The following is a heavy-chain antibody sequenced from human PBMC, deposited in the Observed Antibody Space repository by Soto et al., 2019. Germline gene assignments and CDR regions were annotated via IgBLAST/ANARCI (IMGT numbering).Heavy chain of an antibody. CDR1: GFTFSSYA. Sequence: VGSLRLSCAASGFTFSSYAMHWVRQAPGKGLEWVAVISYDGSNTYYADSVKGRFTISRDNMLYLQMNSLRAEDTAVYYCARDQGRSITCQLDYWGQGTLVTVSS. CDR2: ISYDGSNT. D-gene: IGHD2-2*01. V-gene: IGHV3-30-3*01. J-gene: IGHJ4*02. CDR3: ARDQGRSITCQLDY.